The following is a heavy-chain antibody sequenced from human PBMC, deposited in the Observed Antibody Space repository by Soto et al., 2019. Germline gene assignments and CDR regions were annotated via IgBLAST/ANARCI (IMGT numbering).Heavy chain of an antibody. CDR1: GFSFNSYS. V-gene: IGHV3-21*02. D-gene: IGHD6-6*01. CDR2: ISSGRSYI. Sequence: EVQLVESGGGLVNPGGSLRLSCAASGFSFNSYSMNWVRQAPGKGLEWVSSISSGRSYIYYSDSLRGRFTISRDNAKNSLYLQMNSLRAEDTGVYYCARGPKFIAARPGKFDSCGQGTLVTVSS. J-gene: IGHJ4*02. CDR3: ARGPKFIAARPGKFDS.